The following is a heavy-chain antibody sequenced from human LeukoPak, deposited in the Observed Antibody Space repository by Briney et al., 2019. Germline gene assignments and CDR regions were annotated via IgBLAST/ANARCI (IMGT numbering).Heavy chain of an antibody. V-gene: IGHV4-61*02. CDR3: ARVGPFPYYYYMDV. Sequence: SQTLSLTCTVSGGSINSGTYYWSWIRQPAGKGLEWIGRIYTSGSTNYNPSLKSRVTISVDTSANQFSLKVSSVTAADTAVYYCARVGPFPYYYYMDVWGKGTTVTVSS. CDR2: IYTSGST. J-gene: IGHJ6*03. D-gene: IGHD2/OR15-2a*01. CDR1: GGSINSGTYY.